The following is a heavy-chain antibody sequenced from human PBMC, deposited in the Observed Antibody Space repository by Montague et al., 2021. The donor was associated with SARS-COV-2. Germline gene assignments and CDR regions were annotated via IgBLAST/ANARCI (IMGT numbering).Heavy chain of an antibody. V-gene: IGHV3-30*04. Sequence: SLRLSCAASGFTFSSYAMHWVRQAPGKGLKWVAVLSYDGSNKYYVDSVKGRFTISRDNSKNTLYLQMNSLRAEDTAVFYCARDHSGNYYGAFDIWGQGTMVTVSS. CDR1: GFTFSSYA. J-gene: IGHJ3*02. D-gene: IGHD1-26*01. CDR2: LSYDGSNK. CDR3: ARDHSGNYYGAFDI.